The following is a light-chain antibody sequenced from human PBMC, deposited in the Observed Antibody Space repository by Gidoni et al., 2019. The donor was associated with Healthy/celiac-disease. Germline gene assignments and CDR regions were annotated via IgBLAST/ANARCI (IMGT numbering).Light chain of an antibody. CDR3: QQYGSSPCS. J-gene: IGKJ2*04. Sequence: EIVLTQSPGTLSLSPGERATLSCRASQSVSSSYLAWYQQKPGQAPRLLIYGASSRATGIPDRFSGSGSGTDFTLTISRLDPEDFAVYYCQQYGSSPCSFGQGTKLEIK. CDR1: QSVSSSY. CDR2: GAS. V-gene: IGKV3-20*01.